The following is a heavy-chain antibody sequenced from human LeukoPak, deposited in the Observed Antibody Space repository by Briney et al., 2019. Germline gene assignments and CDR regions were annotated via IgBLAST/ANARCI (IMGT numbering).Heavy chain of an antibody. CDR2: INHSGST. CDR1: GGSFSGYY. D-gene: IGHD3-3*01. V-gene: IGHV4-34*01. CDR3: ARASWVTSEGA. J-gene: IGHJ4*02. Sequence: SETLSLTCAVYGGSFSGYYWSWIRQPPGKGLEWIGEINHSGSTNYNPSLKSRVTISVDTSKNQFSLKLSSVTAADTAVYYCARASWVTSEGAGGQGTLVTVSS.